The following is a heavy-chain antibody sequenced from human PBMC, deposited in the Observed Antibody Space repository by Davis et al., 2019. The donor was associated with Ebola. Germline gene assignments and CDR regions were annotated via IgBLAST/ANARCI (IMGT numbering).Heavy chain of an antibody. Sequence: GGSLRLSCSVSGFMFSSYAMHWVRQAPGKGLQYVSGITNNGGSTYYADSVKGRFIIPRDNSKNTLYLQMSSLRIEDTAVYYCVKGSITMTVVVYFDLWGQGTLVTVSS. D-gene: IGHD3-22*01. J-gene: IGHJ4*02. V-gene: IGHV3-64D*06. CDR3: VKGSITMTVVVYFDL. CDR2: ITNNGGST. CDR1: GFMFSSYA.